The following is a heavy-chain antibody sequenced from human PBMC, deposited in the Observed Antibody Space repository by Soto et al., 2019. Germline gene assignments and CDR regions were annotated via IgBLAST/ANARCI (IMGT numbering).Heavy chain of an antibody. CDR1: GGSFRGYY. V-gene: IGHV4-34*01. J-gene: IGHJ5*02. CDR2: INHSGST. CDR3: ARDPGYSYGNT. Sequence: PXXTLSLPFAVYGGSFRGYYWPWIRQPPGTGLEWIGEINHSGSTNYNPSLKSRVTISVDTSKNQFSLKLTSVTAADTAVYYCARDPGYSYGNTWGQGTLVTVSS. D-gene: IGHD5-18*01.